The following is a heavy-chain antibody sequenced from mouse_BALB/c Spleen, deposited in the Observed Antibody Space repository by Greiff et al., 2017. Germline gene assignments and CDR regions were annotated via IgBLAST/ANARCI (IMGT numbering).Heavy chain of an antibody. CDR3: ARGPGSSPYAMDY. CDR2: ISDGGSYT. Sequence: EVQGVESGGGLVKPGGSLKLSCAASGFTFSDYYMYWVRQTPEKRLEWVATISDGGSYTYYPDSVKGRFTISRDNAKNNLYLQMSSLKSEDTAMYYCARGPGSSPYAMDYWGQGTSVTVSS. V-gene: IGHV5-4*02. CDR1: GFTFSDYY. D-gene: IGHD1-1*01. J-gene: IGHJ4*01.